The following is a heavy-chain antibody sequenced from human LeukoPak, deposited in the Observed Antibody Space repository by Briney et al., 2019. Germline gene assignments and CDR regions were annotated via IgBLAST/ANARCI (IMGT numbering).Heavy chain of an antibody. V-gene: IGHV4-34*01. CDR2: INHSGST. CDR1: GGSFSGYY. D-gene: IGHD6-19*01. CDR3: ARRQWLVSDY. Sequence: SETLSLTCAVYGGSFSGYYWSWIRQPPGKGLEWIGEINHSGSTNYNPSLKSRVTISVDTSKNQFSLKLSSVTAADTAVYYCARRQWLVSDYWGQGTLVTVSS. J-gene: IGHJ4*02.